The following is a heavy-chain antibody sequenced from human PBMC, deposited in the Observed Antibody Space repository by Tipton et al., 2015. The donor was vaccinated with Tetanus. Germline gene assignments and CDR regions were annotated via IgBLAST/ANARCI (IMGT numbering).Heavy chain of an antibody. CDR1: GASLRGGDYH. D-gene: IGHD5-24*01. V-gene: IGHV4-61*08. CDR3: ARGITDGYNRRFDY. Sequence: GLVKPSETLSLTCTVSGASLRGGDYHWSWIRQPPGKGLEWLAYISGSGATNSNYYLKSRITMTRDTSRNQFSLTLTSVTAADTAVYYCARGITDGYNRRFDYWGRGILVAVSP. J-gene: IGHJ4*01. CDR2: ISGSGAT.